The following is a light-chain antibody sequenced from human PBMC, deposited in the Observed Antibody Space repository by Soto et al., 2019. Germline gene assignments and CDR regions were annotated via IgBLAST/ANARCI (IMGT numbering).Light chain of an antibody. J-gene: IGKJ1*01. CDR3: QQYDTYGT. Sequence: DIQMTQSPSTLSASEGDRVTLTCRASQSISSWLAWYQQKPGKAPKLLIYDASSVEGGVPTMCSGGGSGTEFTLTISSLQPDDSVTYCCQQYDTYGTFGQGTKVDIK. V-gene: IGKV1-5*01. CDR1: QSISSW. CDR2: DAS.